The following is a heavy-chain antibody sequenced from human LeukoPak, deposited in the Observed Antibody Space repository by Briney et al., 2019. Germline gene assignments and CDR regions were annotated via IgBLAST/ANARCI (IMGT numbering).Heavy chain of an antibody. Sequence: PSETLSLTCTVSGGSIGSGYWTWIRQPPGKGLEYIGYIYYTGGTNYNPSLESRVTISVDTSKNQFSLKLSSVTAADTALYFCAKYGNSGWVIDNWGQGTLVTASS. J-gene: IGHJ4*02. CDR3: AKYGNSGWVIDN. V-gene: IGHV4-59*08. CDR2: IYYTGGT. D-gene: IGHD6-19*01. CDR1: GGSIGSGY.